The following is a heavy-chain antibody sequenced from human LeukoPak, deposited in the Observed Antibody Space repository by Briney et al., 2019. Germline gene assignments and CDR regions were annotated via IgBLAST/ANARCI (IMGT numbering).Heavy chain of an antibody. V-gene: IGHV4-4*02. CDR2: INHSGST. CDR1: GGSISSSNW. CDR3: ARRGRSRAY. D-gene: IGHD1-26*01. J-gene: IGHJ4*02. Sequence: PSETLSLTCAVSGGSISSSNWWSWVRQPPGKGLEWIGEINHSGSTNYNPSLKSRVTISVDTSKNQFSLKLSSVTAADTAVYYCARRGRSRAYWGQGTLVTVSS.